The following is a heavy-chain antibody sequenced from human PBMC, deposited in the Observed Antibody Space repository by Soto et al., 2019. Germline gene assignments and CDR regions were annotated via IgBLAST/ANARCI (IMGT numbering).Heavy chain of an antibody. V-gene: IGHV4-39*01. CDR1: GGSISSSSHY. CDR2: NYYSGNT. CDR3: ARRGYSSGWYGGYFDY. J-gene: IGHJ4*02. Sequence: QLQLQESGPGLVKPSETLSLTCTVSGGSISSSSHYWGWIRQPPGKGLEWIGNNYYSGNTYYNPSLKSRVTISVDTSKNQFSLKLSSVTATDTAVYYCARRGYSSGWYGGYFDYWGQGTLVTVSS. D-gene: IGHD6-19*01.